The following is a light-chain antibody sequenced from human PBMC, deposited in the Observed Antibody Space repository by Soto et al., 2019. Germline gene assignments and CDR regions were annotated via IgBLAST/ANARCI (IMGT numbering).Light chain of an antibody. Sequence: QSVLTQPPSVSGAPGQRVTISCTGSNSNIGAGYDVHWYQQLPRIAPKLLIYHVVQRPSGVPDRFSGSKSGTTASLIISGLQAEDEADYFCCSYADGQTLAFGGGTKLTVL. CDR2: HVV. CDR1: NSNIGAGYD. J-gene: IGLJ2*01. V-gene: IGLV1-40*01. CDR3: CSYADGQTLA.